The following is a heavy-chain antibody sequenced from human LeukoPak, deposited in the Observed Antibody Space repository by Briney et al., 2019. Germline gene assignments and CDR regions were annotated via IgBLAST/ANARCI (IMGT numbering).Heavy chain of an antibody. CDR2: ISSDGGST. V-gene: IGHV3-64*01. CDR1: GFTISKYI. Sequence: GGSLRLYCATSGFTISKYIMYWVREAPGKGLEYVSGISSDGGSTYYVNSVKGRFIISRDNSKNTLYLQMNSLRAEDTAVYYCARAHQYYYDSSGYYQEYYFDYWGQGTLVTVSS. CDR3: ARAHQYYYDSSGYYQEYYFDY. D-gene: IGHD3-22*01. J-gene: IGHJ4*02.